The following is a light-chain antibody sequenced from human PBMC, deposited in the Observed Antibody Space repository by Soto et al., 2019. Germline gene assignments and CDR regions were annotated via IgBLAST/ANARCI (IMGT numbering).Light chain of an antibody. J-gene: IGLJ2*01. V-gene: IGLV1-47*01. CDR3: AAWDDTLEVV. CDR2: RND. CDR1: TSKIGRNF. Sequence: QAVVTQPPSASGTPGQRVTISCSGSTSKIGRNFVYWYQQLPGTAPKLLIYRNDQRPSGVPDRFSGSKSDTSASLVISGLRSEDAAVYYCAAWDDTLEVVFGGGTKLTVL.